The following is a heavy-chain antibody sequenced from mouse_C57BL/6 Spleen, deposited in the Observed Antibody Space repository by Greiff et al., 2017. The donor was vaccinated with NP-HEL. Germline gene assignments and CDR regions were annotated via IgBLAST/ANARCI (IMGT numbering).Heavy chain of an antibody. CDR3: ARHYYGSIFAY. J-gene: IGHJ3*01. CDR2: IYPGDGDT. Sequence: VQLKESGPELVKPGASVKISCKASGYAFSSSWMNWVKQRPGKGLEWIGRIYPGDGDTNYNGKFKGKATLTADKSSSTAYMQLSSLTSEDSAVYFCARHYYGSIFAYWGQGTLVTVSA. V-gene: IGHV1-82*01. CDR1: GYAFSSSW. D-gene: IGHD1-1*01.